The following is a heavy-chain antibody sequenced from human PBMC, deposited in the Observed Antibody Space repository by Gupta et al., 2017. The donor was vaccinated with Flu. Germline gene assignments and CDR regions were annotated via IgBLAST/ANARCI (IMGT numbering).Heavy chain of an antibody. J-gene: IGHJ3*02. CDR3: ARHIASDSSVACEI. V-gene: IGHV4-61*02. D-gene: IGHD6-13*01. CDR1: GGSISSTPYY. CDR2: IYTSGNT. Sequence: QVQLQESGPGLVRPSQTLSLACTVSGGSISSTPYYWSWVRQPAGEGLEWIGRIYTSGNTNYNPSLKSRVSMSLDTSTNQFSLNLNFVTAADTAVYYGARHIASDSSVACEIWGQGTMVAVSS.